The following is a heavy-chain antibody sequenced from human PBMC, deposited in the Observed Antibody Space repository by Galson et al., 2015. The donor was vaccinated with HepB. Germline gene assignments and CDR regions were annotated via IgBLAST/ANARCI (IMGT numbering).Heavy chain of an antibody. V-gene: IGHV1-3*01. CDR3: ARGVTLVRGVISDMDV. Sequence: SCKASGFTFTSYGIHWVRQAPGQRLEWTGWINAGTGNTKYSQKFQGRVTITSDASVSTAYMELNNLRSEDTAVYFCARGVTLVRGVISDMDVWGQGTTVTVSS. CDR1: GFTFTSYG. D-gene: IGHD3-10*01. J-gene: IGHJ6*02. CDR2: INAGTGNT.